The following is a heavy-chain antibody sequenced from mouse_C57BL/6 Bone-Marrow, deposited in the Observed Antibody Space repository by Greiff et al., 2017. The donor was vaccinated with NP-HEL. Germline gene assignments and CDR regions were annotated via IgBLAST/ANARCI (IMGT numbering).Heavy chain of an antibody. CDR1: GFTFSSYG. D-gene: IGHD1-1*01. CDR3: ARKRITTRYFDY. CDR2: ISSGGSYT. V-gene: IGHV5-6*01. Sequence: EVKVVESGGDLVKPGGSLKLSCAASGFTFSSYGMSWVRQTPGKRLEWVATISSGGSYTYYPDSVKGRFTISRDNAKNPLYLQMSSLKSEDTAMYYCARKRITTRYFDYWGQGTTLTVSS. J-gene: IGHJ2*01.